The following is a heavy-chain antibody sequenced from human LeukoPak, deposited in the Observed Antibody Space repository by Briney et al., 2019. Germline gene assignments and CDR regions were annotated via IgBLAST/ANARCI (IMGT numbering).Heavy chain of an antibody. J-gene: IGHJ5*02. CDR2: IYTSGST. CDR3: ARSHSSGYTSGWFDP. Sequence: SETLSLTCTVSGGSISSYYWSWIRQPAGKGLEWIGRIYTSGSTNYNPSLKSRVTMSVDTSKNQFSLKLSSVIAADTAVYYCARSHSSGYTSGWFDPWGQGTLVTVSS. CDR1: GGSISSYY. D-gene: IGHD3-22*01. V-gene: IGHV4-4*07.